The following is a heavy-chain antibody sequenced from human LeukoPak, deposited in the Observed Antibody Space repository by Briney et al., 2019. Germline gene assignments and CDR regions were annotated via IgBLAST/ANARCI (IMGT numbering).Heavy chain of an antibody. CDR3: ARDGSSRIAATS. CDR2: INPSGGSS. CDR1: GGTFSNYA. V-gene: IGHV1-46*01. Sequence: ASVKVSCKASGGTFSNYAISWVRQAPGQGLEWMGIINPSGGSSSYAQKFQGRVTMTRDTSTNTVYMELSSLRSEDTAVYYCARDGSSRIAATSWGQGTLVTVSS. J-gene: IGHJ4*02. D-gene: IGHD6-13*01.